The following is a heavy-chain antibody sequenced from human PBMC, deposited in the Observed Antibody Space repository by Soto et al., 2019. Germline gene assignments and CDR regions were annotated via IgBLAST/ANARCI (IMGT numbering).Heavy chain of an antibody. CDR2: IIPIFGTA. CDR1: GGTFSSYA. J-gene: IGHJ5*02. D-gene: IGHD5-18*01. CDR3: ARQIYSYGYLGSWFDP. V-gene: IGHV1-69*01. Sequence: QVQLVQSGAEVKKPGSSVKVSCKASGGTFSSYAISWVRQAPGQGLEWMGGIIPIFGTANYAQTFQGRVTITADESTRTAYMELSSLRSEDSAVYYCARQIYSYGYLGSWFDPWGQGTLVTVSS.